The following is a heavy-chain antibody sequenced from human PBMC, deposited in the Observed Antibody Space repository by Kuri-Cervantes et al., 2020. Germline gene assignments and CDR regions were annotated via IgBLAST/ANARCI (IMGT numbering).Heavy chain of an antibody. CDR2: IYSGGST. D-gene: IGHD1-26*01. Sequence: ETLSLTCAASGVTVSSNYMSWVRQAPGKGLEWVSVIYSGGSTYYADSVKGRFTISRDNSKNTLYLQMNSLRAEDTAVYYCARSYSGSWWLSYWGQGTLVTVSS. J-gene: IGHJ4*02. V-gene: IGHV3-53*01. CDR1: GVTVSSNY. CDR3: ARSYSGSWWLSY.